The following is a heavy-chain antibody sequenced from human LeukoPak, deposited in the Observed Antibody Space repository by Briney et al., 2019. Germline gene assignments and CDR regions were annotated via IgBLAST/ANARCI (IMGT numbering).Heavy chain of an antibody. D-gene: IGHD1-26*01. Sequence: PSETLSLTCTVAGGSISSYYWSRIRQPPGKGLEWIGYIYTSGSTNYNPSLKSRVTISVDTSKNQFSLKLSSVTAADTAVYYCARLPSGSPGGWFDPWGQGTLVTVSS. J-gene: IGHJ5*02. CDR2: IYTSGST. CDR1: GGSISSYY. CDR3: ARLPSGSPGGWFDP. V-gene: IGHV4-4*09.